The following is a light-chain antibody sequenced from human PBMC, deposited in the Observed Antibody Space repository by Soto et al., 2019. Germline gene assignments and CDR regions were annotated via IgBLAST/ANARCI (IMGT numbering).Light chain of an antibody. Sequence: EIVLTQSPGTLSLSPGESATLSCRANQVVSSSYLAWYQQKPGQAPRLLIYHASDRATGVPDRFSGSGSGTDFALTINRLEPEDVALFFCQQYGTFPFSFGQGTKLEIK. CDR3: QQYGTFPFS. CDR1: QVVSSSY. CDR2: HAS. V-gene: IGKV3-20*01. J-gene: IGKJ2*01.